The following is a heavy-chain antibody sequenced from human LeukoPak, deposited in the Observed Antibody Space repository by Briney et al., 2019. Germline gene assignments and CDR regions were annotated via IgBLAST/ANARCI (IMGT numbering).Heavy chain of an antibody. V-gene: IGHV1-69*05. Sequence: ASVKVSCKASGGTFSSYAISWVRQAPGQGLEWMGGIIPIFGTANYAQKFQDRVTITTDESTSTAYMELSSLRSEDTAVYYCARNAYCGGDCYDAFDIWGQGTMVTVSS. CDR3: ARNAYCGGDCYDAFDI. CDR1: GGTFSSYA. D-gene: IGHD2-21*02. J-gene: IGHJ3*02. CDR2: IIPIFGTA.